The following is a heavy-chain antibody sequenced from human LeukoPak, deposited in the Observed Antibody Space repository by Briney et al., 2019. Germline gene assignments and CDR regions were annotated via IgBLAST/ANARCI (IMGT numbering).Heavy chain of an antibody. J-gene: IGHJ5*02. D-gene: IGHD2-2*01. CDR1: GYSFTSYW. CDR3: ARALPEWDIVVVPAANGDWFDP. V-gene: IGHV5-51*01. Sequence: GESLKISCKGSGYSFTSYWIGWVRQMPGKGLEWTGIIYPGDSDTRYSPSFQGQVTISADKSISTAYLQWSSLKASDTAMYYCARALPEWDIVVVPAANGDWFDPWGQGTLVTVSS. CDR2: IYPGDSDT.